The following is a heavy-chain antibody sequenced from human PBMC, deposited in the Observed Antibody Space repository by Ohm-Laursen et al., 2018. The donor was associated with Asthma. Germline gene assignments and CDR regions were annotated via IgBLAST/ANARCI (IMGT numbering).Heavy chain of an antibody. Sequence: SLRLSCTASGFTFSSYWMSWVRQAPGKGLEWVANIKQDGSEKYYVDSVKGRFTISRDNAKNSLYLQMNSLRAEDTAVYYCARGRVKKKMTTVTTYHYWYFDLWGRGTLVTVSS. J-gene: IGHJ2*01. CDR2: IKQDGSEK. CDR3: ARGRVKKKMTTVTTYHYWYFDL. CDR1: GFTFSSYW. D-gene: IGHD4-17*01. V-gene: IGHV3-7*01.